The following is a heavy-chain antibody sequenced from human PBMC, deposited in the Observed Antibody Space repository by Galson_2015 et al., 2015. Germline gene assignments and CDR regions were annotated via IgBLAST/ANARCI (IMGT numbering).Heavy chain of an antibody. CDR2: INHSGST. Sequence: LSLTCAVYGGSFSGYYWSWIRQPPGKGLEWIGEINHSGSTNYNPSLKSRVTISVDTSKNQFSLKLSSVTAADTAVYYCAREFCSSTSCYPFDYWGQGTLVTVSS. CDR3: AREFCSSTSCYPFDY. D-gene: IGHD2-2*01. CDR1: GGSFSGYY. V-gene: IGHV4-34*01. J-gene: IGHJ4*02.